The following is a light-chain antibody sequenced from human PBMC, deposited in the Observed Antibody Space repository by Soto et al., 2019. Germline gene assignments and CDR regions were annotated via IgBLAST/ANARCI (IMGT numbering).Light chain of an antibody. J-gene: IGKJ4*01. CDR2: GAS. Sequence: EIVMTQSPATKTVSPGERATLSCMASQSVSSNLAWYQQKPGQAPRLLIYGASTRATGIPARFSGSGSGTEFTLTISSLQSEDFAVYYCQQYNNWPPLTFGGGTKVDVK. CDR3: QQYNNWPPLT. CDR1: QSVSSN. V-gene: IGKV3-15*01.